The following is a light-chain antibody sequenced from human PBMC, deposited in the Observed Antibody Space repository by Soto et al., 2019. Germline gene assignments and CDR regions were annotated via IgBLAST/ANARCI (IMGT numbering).Light chain of an antibody. CDR1: QSISSY. CDR3: PQSYSTTTT. V-gene: IGKV1-39*01. J-gene: IGKJ1*01. CDR2: AAS. Sequence: DIQLTQSPSSLSASVGYIVTITCRAIQSISSYLNWYRQKPGKXXKXLIFAASSLQSGVPSRFSGSGSGTAFTLTISSLQPEDFATYYCPQSYSTTTTFGQGTKV.